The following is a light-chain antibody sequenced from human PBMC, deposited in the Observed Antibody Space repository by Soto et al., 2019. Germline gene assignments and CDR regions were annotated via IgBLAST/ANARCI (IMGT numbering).Light chain of an antibody. CDR2: KIS. V-gene: IGKV2-24*01. CDR3: MQSTQSYT. Sequence: DIVLTQTRLSSPVTLGQPASISCRSSQSLVHLYGNTYFNWLQQRPGQPPRLLIYKISTRFPWVPDRFSGSGAGTDFTLKISRVEAEDVRVYYCMQSTQSYTFGQGTRRQIK. J-gene: IGKJ2*01. CDR1: QSLVHLYGNTY.